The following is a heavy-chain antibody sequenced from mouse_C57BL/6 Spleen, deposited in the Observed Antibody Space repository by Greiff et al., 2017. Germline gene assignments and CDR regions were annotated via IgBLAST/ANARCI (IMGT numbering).Heavy chain of an antibody. CDR2: INPNNGGT. CDR3: ARYGPVDY. CDR1: GYTFTSYW. J-gene: IGHJ2*01. D-gene: IGHD1-1*01. V-gene: IGHV1-53*01. Sequence: QVQLQQSGTELVKPGASVKLSCKASGYTFTSYWMHWVKQRPGQGLEWIGSINPNNGGTNYNEKFKSKATLTVDKSSSPAYMQLSLLTSEDSAVYYGARYGPVDYWGQGTTLTVSS.